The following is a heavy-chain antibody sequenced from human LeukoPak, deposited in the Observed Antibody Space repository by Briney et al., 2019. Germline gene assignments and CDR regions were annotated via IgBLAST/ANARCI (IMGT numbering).Heavy chain of an antibody. CDR2: IYPGVSDT. CDR1: GYSFTSYW. V-gene: IGHV5-51*01. CDR3: ARSWDYYDSSGHMDV. D-gene: IGHD3-22*01. Sequence: GEPLKVSCKGSGYSFTSYWIGWVRQMPGKGLEWMGIIYPGVSDTRYSPSFQGQVTISAGKSISTAYLQWSSLKASDTAMYYCARSWDYYDSSGHMDVWGKGTTVTVSS. J-gene: IGHJ6*03.